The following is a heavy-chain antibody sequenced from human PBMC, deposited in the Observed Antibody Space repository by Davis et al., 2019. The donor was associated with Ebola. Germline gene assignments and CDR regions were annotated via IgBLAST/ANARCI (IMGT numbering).Heavy chain of an antibody. CDR1: GFTFRNFY. CDR2: INSDGSAT. J-gene: IGHJ4*02. CDR3: ARSLNAGGVETYYFHY. V-gene: IGHV3-74*01. Sequence: PGGSLRLSCEVSGFTFRNFYIHWVRRAPRKGLEWVSAINSDGSATTYADSVKGRFTISRDNAENTVYLQMNSLRAEDTAVYYCARSLNAGGVETYYFHYWGQGTLVTVSS. D-gene: IGHD3-3*01.